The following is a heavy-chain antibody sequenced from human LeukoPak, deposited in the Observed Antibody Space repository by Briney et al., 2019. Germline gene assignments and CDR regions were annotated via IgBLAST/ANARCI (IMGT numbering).Heavy chain of an antibody. J-gene: IGHJ4*02. CDR1: GYTFTGYY. D-gene: IGHD6-6*01. Sequence: GASVKVSCKASGYTFTGYYMHWVRQAPGQGLEWMGWINPNSGGTNYAQKFQGRVTMTRDTSISTAYMELSRLRSDDTAVYYCARVVEYSSSSSLDYWGQGTLVTVSS. CDR3: ARVVEYSSSSSLDY. CDR2: INPNSGGT. V-gene: IGHV1-2*02.